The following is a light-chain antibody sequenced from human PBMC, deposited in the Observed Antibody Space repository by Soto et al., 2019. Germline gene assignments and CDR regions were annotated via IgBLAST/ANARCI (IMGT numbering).Light chain of an antibody. V-gene: IGLV2-18*01. J-gene: IGLJ1*01. CDR2: EAS. CDR1: STDFVSYNR. Sequence: QSVLTQPPSVSGSPGQSVTISCTGTSTDFVSYNRVSWYQQPPGTAPKLIIYEASNRPSGVPDRFSGSKSGNTASLTISGPQAADEADYYCSLYTSENTYVFGTG. CDR3: SLYTSENTYV.